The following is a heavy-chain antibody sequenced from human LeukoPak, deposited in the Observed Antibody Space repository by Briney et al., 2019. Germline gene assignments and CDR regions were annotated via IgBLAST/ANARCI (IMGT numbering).Heavy chain of an antibody. D-gene: IGHD3-10*01. V-gene: IGHV3-23*01. CDR2: ISGGTT. J-gene: IGHJ4*02. CDR1: GFTISTYG. CDR3: AKSVFHSGNY. Sequence: GGSLRLSCAASGFTISTYGMSWVRQAPGKGLEWVSSISGGTTYYTDSVKGRFTISRDNSKNTVSLQMSSLRAGDTAVYYCAKSVFHSGNYWGQGTLVTVSP.